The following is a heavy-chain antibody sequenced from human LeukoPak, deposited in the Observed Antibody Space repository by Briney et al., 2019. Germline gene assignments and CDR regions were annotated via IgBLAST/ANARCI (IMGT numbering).Heavy chain of an antibody. CDR1: GGSISSSSYY. J-gene: IGHJ5*02. CDR2: IYYSGST. CDR3: ARVVRLLWSGELLYGNWFDP. Sequence: KPSETLSLTCTVSGGSISSSSYYWGWIRQPPGKGLEWIGSIYYSGSTYYNPSLKSRVTISVDTSKNQFSLKLSSVTAADTAVYYCARVVRLLWSGELLYGNWFDPWGQGTLVTVSS. V-gene: IGHV4-39*07. D-gene: IGHD3-10*01.